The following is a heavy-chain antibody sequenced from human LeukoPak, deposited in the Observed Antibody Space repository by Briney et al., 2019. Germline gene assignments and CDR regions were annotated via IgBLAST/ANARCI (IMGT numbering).Heavy chain of an antibody. D-gene: IGHD6-13*01. CDR3: ARDRGVSGFDY. Sequence: SETLSLTCTVSGGSISSYYWSWIRQPAGKGLEWIGRIYTSGSTNYNPSHKSRVTMSVDTSKNQFSLRLSSVTAADTAFYYCARDRGVSGFDYWGQGTLVTVSS. CDR2: IYTSGST. CDR1: GGSISSYY. J-gene: IGHJ4*02. V-gene: IGHV4-4*07.